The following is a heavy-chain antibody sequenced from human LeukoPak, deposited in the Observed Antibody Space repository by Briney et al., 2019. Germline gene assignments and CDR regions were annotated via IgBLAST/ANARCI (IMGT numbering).Heavy chain of an antibody. CDR1: GFTFSSYA. J-gene: IGHJ4*02. CDR2: ISSDGSNK. CDR3: ASDIVIVPAVRNYFDF. Sequence: GGSLRLSCAASGFTFSSYAMHWVRQAPGKGLEWVAVISSDGSNKYYSDSVKGRFTISRDNSKNTLYLQMNSLRAEDTAVYYCASDIVIVPAVRNYFDFWGQGTLVTVSS. V-gene: IGHV3-30-3*01. D-gene: IGHD2-2*01.